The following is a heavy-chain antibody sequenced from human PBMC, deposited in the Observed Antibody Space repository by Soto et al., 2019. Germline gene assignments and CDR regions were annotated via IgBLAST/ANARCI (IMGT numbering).Heavy chain of an antibody. CDR2: IYSGGST. Sequence: EVQLVESGGGLVQTGGSLRLSCAASGFTVSSNYMSWVRQAPGKGLEWVAIIYSGGSTNYADSVKGRFTISRHDSKSTLYLQMNSLSAEDTAVYYCAREAGYCSGCSCYSAFDIWGQGTVVAVSS. CDR1: GFTVSSNY. D-gene: IGHD2-15*01. V-gene: IGHV3-53*04. J-gene: IGHJ3*02. CDR3: AREAGYCSGCSCYSAFDI.